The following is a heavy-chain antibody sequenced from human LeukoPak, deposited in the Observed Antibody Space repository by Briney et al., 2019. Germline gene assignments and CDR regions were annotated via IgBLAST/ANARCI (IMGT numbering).Heavy chain of an antibody. CDR3: ATGFTWSMDA. D-gene: IGHD5-12*01. Sequence: GGSLRLSCAASGFTFSRFPMHWVRQAPGKGLEWVSAISNDGSTTYDADSVKGRFPISRAKSKNTLSVQMKSLTPQDTPLYYLATGFTWSMDAWGEGTMVAVSS. CDR1: GFTFSRFP. J-gene: IGHJ4*01. V-gene: IGHV3-30*04. CDR2: ISNDGSTT.